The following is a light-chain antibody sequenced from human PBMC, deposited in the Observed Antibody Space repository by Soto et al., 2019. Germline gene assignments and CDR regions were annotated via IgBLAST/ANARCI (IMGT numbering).Light chain of an antibody. CDR2: NNN. J-gene: IGLJ2*01. CDR3: VAWDDSLNGVV. V-gene: IGLV1-44*01. CDR1: SSNIGSDS. Sequence: QSVLTQAPSASGTPGQRVTISCSGSSSNIGSDSVNWYQQLPGTAPKLLIYNNNQRPSGVPDRFSGSKSGTSASLAISGLQSEDEADYYCVAWDDSLNGVVFGGGTKLTVL.